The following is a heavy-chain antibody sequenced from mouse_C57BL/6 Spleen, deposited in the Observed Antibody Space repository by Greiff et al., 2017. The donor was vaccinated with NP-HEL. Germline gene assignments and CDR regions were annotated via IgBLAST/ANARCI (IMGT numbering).Heavy chain of an antibody. Sequence: EVKLVESGGDLVKPGGSLKLSCAASGFTFSSYGMSWVRQTPDKRLEWVATISSGGSYTYYPDSLRGRFTISIDNAKNTLYLQMSSLKSEDTALESWARQARKRGNYYAMDYVGQGTSVTDSS. CDR3: ARQARKRGNYYAMDY. V-gene: IGHV5-6*01. CDR2: ISSGGSYT. CDR1: GFTFSSYG. J-gene: IGHJ4*01.